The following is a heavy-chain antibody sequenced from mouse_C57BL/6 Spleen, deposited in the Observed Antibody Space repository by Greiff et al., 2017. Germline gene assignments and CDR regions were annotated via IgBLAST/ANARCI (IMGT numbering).Heavy chain of an antibody. CDR1: GYAFSSYW. J-gene: IGHJ1*03. CDR3: ARFGITTVVGYFDV. V-gene: IGHV1-80*01. Sequence: VMLVESGAELVKPGASVKISCKASGYAFSSYWMNWVKQRPGKGLEWIGQIYPGDGDTNYNGKFKGKATLTADKSSSTAYMQLSSLTSEDSAVYFCARFGITTVVGYFDVWGTGTTVTVSS. D-gene: IGHD1-1*01. CDR2: IYPGDGDT.